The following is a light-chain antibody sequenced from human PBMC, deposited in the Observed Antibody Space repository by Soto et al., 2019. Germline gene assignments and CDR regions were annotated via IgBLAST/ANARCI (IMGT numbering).Light chain of an antibody. CDR2: DAS. CDR1: QSIRSY. Sequence: DIPLTHSPSSLSASAGDKVTITCRASQSIRSYLNWVQQKPAKAPKLMIYDASSLQTGVPSRFSGSGSGTDFSLPISSLQPEDFATYDCQQSYSTPPWTFGQGTKVDIK. V-gene: IGKV1-39*01. CDR3: QQSYSTPPWT. J-gene: IGKJ1*01.